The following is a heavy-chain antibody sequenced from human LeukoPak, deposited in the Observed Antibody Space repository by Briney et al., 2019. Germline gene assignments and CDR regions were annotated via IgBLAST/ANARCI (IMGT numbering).Heavy chain of an antibody. CDR3: AKDDNVLRYFDWLSEGYYFDY. V-gene: IGHV3-7*01. J-gene: IGHJ4*02. CDR1: GFTFSSYD. Sequence: GGSLRLSCAASGFTFSSYDMSWVRQAPGKGLEWVANIKQDGSEKYYVDSVKGRFTISRDNAKNSLYLQMNSLRAEDTAVYYCAKDDNVLRYFDWLSEGYYFDYWGQGTLVTVSS. CDR2: IKQDGSEK. D-gene: IGHD3-9*01.